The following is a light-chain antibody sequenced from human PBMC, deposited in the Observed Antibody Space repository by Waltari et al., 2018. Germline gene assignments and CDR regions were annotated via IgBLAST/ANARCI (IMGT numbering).Light chain of an antibody. V-gene: IGLV1-47*01. Sequence: QSVLTQPPSASGTHGQKVTIACSGTSSNIGKTYVYWYQQVPGTAPKLLIYRNDQRPSGVPERFSGSKSGTSASLAINGLRSEDEADYHCASWDDSLTGPVFGGGTKLTVL. CDR3: ASWDDSLTGPV. CDR2: RND. J-gene: IGLJ3*02. CDR1: SSNIGKTY.